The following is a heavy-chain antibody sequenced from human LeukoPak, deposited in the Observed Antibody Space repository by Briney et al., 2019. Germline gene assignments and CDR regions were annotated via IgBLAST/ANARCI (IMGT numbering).Heavy chain of an antibody. Sequence: PGGSLRLSCAASGFTLTSYAMSWVRQAPGKGLVWVSRINSDGSSTHYADSVKGRFTISRDNAKNTLYLQMNSLRAEDTAVYYCAREYTYGSIDYWGQGTLVAVSS. J-gene: IGHJ4*02. D-gene: IGHD3-10*01. CDR3: AREYTYGSIDY. CDR2: INSDGSST. V-gene: IGHV3-74*01. CDR1: GFTLTSYA.